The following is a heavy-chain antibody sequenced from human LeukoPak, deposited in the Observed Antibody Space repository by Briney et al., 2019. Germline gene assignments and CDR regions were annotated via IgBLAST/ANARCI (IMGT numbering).Heavy chain of an antibody. CDR3: TRVNLRGSQYNWFDP. Sequence: ASVKVSCKTSGGTIKTHIFSWVRQAPGQGLEWMGRITPIINSAKYAQKFRDRLIITADTSTGTAYMELSSLTSEDTALYYCTRVNLRGSQYNWFDPWGQGTLVIVSS. V-gene: IGHV1-69*08. CDR2: ITPIINSA. D-gene: IGHD1-26*01. J-gene: IGHJ5*02. CDR1: GGTIKTHI.